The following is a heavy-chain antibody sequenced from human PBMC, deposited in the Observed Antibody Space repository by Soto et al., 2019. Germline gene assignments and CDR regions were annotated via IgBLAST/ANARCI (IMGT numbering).Heavy chain of an antibody. D-gene: IGHD2-21*01. CDR1: GYIFTDDG. J-gene: IGHJ6*02. CDR2: ISGYNGNT. V-gene: IGHV1-18*01. CDR3: AREGQAPYYYYGMDV. Sequence: ASVKVSCKASGYIFTDDGFSWVRQAPGQGLEWMGWISGYNGNTKYAEKFQGRVTMTTDTSTSTAHMELRSLRSDDTAVYYCAREGQAPYYYYGMDVWGQGTAVTVSS.